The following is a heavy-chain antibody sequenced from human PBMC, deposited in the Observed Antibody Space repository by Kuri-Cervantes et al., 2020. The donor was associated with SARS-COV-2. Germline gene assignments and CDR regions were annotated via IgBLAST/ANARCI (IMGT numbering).Heavy chain of an antibody. D-gene: IGHD3-22*01. Sequence: GESLKISCAASGFTFSDYYMSWIRQAPGKGLEWVSYISSSGSTIYYADSVKGRFTIPRDNAKNSLYLQMNSLRAEDTAVYYCARDLLNYYDSSGYGYWGQGTLVTVSS. V-gene: IGHV3-11*01. CDR1: GFTFSDYY. CDR3: ARDLLNYYDSSGYGY. CDR2: ISSSGSTI. J-gene: IGHJ4*02.